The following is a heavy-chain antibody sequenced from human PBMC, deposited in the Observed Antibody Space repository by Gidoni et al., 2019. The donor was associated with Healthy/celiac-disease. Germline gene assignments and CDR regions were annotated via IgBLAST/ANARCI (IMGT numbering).Heavy chain of an antibody. V-gene: IGHV4-39*01. CDR3: ARHPPRDPAMIRTGWFDP. J-gene: IGHJ5*02. Sequence: QLQLQESGPGLVKPSETLSLTCTVSGGSISSSSYYWGWIRQPPGKGLEWIGSIYYSGSTYYNPSLKSRVTISVDTSKNQFSLKLSSVTAADTAVYYCARHPPRDPAMIRTGWFDPWGQGTLVTVSS. D-gene: IGHD3-16*01. CDR1: GGSISSSSYY. CDR2: IYYSGST.